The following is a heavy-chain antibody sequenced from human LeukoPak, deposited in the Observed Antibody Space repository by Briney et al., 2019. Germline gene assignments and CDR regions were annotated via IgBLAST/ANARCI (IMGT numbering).Heavy chain of an antibody. D-gene: IGHD2/OR15-2a*01. V-gene: IGHV4-59*08. CDR2: IYHSGIT. CDR3: TSFTFGHNWFDP. CDR1: GGSFTSYY. Sequence: PSETPSLTCTVSGGSFTSYYWNWIRQPPGKGLEWIGYIYHSGITNYNPSLKRRVTISVDTSKNQFSLKLSSVTAADTAVYYCTSFTFGHNWFDPWGQGTLVTVSS. J-gene: IGHJ5*02.